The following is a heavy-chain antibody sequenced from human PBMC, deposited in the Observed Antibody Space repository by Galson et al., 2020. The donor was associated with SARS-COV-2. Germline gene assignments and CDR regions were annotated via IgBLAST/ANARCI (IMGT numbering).Heavy chain of an antibody. V-gene: IGHV1-2*02. CDR2: INPNRGAT. Sequence: ASVKVSCKASGYTFTDNYLHWVRQAPGQGPEWVGWINPNRGATKYAQKFQGRVTMTRDTSISTAYMELSSLRFDDTAAYYCARGGYDSGLDYWGQGTLVTVSS. CDR3: ARGGYDSGLDY. J-gene: IGHJ4*02. CDR1: GYTFTDNY. D-gene: IGHD6-19*01.